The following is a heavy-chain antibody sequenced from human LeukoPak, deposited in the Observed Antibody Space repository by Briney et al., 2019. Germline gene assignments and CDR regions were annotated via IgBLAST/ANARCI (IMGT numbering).Heavy chain of an antibody. CDR1: GGSISNDY. V-gene: IGHV4-59*12. CDR2: IYYSGST. CDR3: ARDRGNGWNHPAD. J-gene: IGHJ1*01. Sequence: SETLSLTCTVSGGSISNDYWSWIRQPPGKGLEWIGHIYYSGSTNYNPSLKSRVTISVDTSKNQFSLKLSSVTAADTAVYYCARDRGNGWNHPADWGQGTRVTVSS. D-gene: IGHD6-19*01.